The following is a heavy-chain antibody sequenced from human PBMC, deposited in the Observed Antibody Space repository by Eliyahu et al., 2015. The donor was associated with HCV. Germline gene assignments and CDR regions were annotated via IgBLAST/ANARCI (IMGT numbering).Heavy chain of an antibody. Sequence: EVQLVESGGXLVTPGGSLRLSCVXSXFTXSHYAXNWVRQAPGKGLEWVSSISTGSTYIYYADSLEGRFTISRDNANNSLYLQMNNLRAEDTAIYYCTRDSLLTLSTSWRDGMAVWGQGTTVTVSS. D-gene: IGHD6-13*01. J-gene: IGHJ6*02. CDR1: XFTXSHYA. V-gene: IGHV3-21*01. CDR2: ISTGSTYI. CDR3: TRDSLLTLSTSWRDGMAV.